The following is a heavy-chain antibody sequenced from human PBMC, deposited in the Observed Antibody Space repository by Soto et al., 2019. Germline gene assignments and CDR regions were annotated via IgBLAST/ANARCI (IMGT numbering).Heavy chain of an antibody. J-gene: IGHJ6*03. CDR3: ARHLETTGTSRPNYYYYYMDV. D-gene: IGHD4-17*01. V-gene: IGHV4-39*01. CDR1: GGSISSSSYY. CDR2: IYYSGST. Sequence: PSETLSLTCTVSGGSISSSSYYWGWIRQPPGKGLEWIGSIYYSGSTYYNTSLKSRVTISVDTSKNQFSLKLSSVTAADTAVYYFARHLETTGTSRPNYYYYYMDVWGKGTTVTVSS.